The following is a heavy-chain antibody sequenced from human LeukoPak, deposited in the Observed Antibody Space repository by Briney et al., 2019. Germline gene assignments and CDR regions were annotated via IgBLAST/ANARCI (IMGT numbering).Heavy chain of an antibody. Sequence: GGSLRLSCAASGFTFSSYAMHWVRQAPGKGLEWVSGISWNSGSIGYADSVKGRFTISRDNAKNSLYLQMNSLRAEDTALYYCAKDIGIVVVPAAISVTLDYWGQGTLVTVSS. J-gene: IGHJ4*02. D-gene: IGHD2-2*01. CDR1: GFTFSSYA. CDR3: AKDIGIVVVPAAISVTLDY. V-gene: IGHV3-9*01. CDR2: ISWNSGSI.